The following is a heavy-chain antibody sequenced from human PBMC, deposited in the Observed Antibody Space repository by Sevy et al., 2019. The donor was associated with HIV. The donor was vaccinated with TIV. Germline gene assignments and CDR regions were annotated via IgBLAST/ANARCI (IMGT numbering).Heavy chain of an antibody. Sequence: GGSLRLSCTASGFTFGDYCMSWVRQAPGKGLEWISFIKSKAYGGTTGNAASVKGRFTISRDESKSIAYLQMNNLQTEDTVVYFCTRWSGSQSIFDYWGRGTLVTVSS. CDR1: GFTFGDYC. CDR3: TRWSGSQSIFDY. D-gene: IGHD1-26*01. J-gene: IGHJ4*02. V-gene: IGHV3-49*04. CDR2: IKSKAYGGTT.